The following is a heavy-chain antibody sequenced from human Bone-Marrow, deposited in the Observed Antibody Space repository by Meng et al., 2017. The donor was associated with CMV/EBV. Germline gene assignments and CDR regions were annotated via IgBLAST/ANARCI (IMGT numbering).Heavy chain of an antibody. D-gene: IGHD4-17*01. Sequence: GGPLRLSCAASGFTFSRYSMNWVRQAPGKGLEWVSYISRSSDYIYYVDSVKGRFTISRDNAENSLYLQMNSLRAEDTAVYYCARVKDGDYHSFDYWGQGTLVTFYS. CDR2: ISRSSDYI. J-gene: IGHJ4*02. CDR3: ARVKDGDYHSFDY. V-gene: IGHV3-21*06. CDR1: GFTFSRYS.